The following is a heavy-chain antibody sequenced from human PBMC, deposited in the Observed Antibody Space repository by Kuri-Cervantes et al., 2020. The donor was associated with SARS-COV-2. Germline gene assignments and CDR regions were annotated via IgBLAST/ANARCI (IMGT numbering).Heavy chain of an antibody. CDR3: ARLSHSSSSIAFDI. Sequence: ASVKVSCKASGYNFITHGISWVRQAPGQGREWMGWISAYNGNTNYAQKLQGRVTMTRDTYTSTVYMELSSLRSEDTAVYYCARLSHSSSSIAFDIWGQGTMVTVSS. D-gene: IGHD6-6*01. CDR1: GYNFITHG. CDR2: ISAYNGNT. V-gene: IGHV1-18*04. J-gene: IGHJ3*02.